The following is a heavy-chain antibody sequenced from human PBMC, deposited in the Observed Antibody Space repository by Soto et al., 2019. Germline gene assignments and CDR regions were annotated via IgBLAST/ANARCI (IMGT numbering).Heavy chain of an antibody. V-gene: IGHV6-1*01. Sequence: SQTLSLTCAISADSVASNSAALNLIMQSPSRGLEWLGRTYYRSKWYNDYAVSVKSRITINPDTSKNQFSLQLNSVTPEDTAVYYCARDREYSSSSYYYYGMDVWGQGTTVTVSS. CDR2: TYYRSKWYN. D-gene: IGHD6-6*01. CDR1: ADSVASNSAA. J-gene: IGHJ6*02. CDR3: ARDREYSSSSYYYYGMDV.